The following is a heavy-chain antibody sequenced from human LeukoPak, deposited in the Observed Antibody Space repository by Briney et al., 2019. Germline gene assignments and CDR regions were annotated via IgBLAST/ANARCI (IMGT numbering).Heavy chain of an antibody. D-gene: IGHD2-15*01. J-gene: IGHJ6*03. CDR1: GFTFDDYG. CDR3: ARDHELYCSGGSCSRMDV. V-gene: IGHV3-20*04. CDR2: INWNGGST. Sequence: GGSLRLSCAASGFTFDDYGMSWVRQAPGKGLEWVSGINWNGGSTGYADSVKGRFTISRDNARNSLYLQMNSLRAEDTAVYYCARDHELYCSGGSCSRMDVWGKGTTVTISS.